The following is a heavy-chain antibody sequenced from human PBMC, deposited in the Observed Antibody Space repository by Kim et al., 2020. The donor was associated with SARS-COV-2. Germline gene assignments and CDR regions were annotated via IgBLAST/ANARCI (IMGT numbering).Heavy chain of an antibody. CDR1: GFTFSSYA. CDR2: ISYDGSNK. CDR3: ARGYYYDSSGYYWAGAPDSDY. D-gene: IGHD3-22*01. V-gene: IGHV3-30-3*01. Sequence: GGSLRLSCAASGFTFSSYAMHWVRQAPGKGLEWVAVISYDGSNKYYADSVKGRFTIARDNSKNTLYLQMNSLRAEDTAVYYCARGYYYDSSGYYWAGAPDSDYWGQGTLVTVSS. J-gene: IGHJ4*02.